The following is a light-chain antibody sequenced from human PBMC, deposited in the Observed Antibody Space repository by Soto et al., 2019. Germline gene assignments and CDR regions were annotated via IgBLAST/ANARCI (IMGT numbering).Light chain of an antibody. CDR1: QSISSW. Sequence: DIQMTQSPSTLSASVGDRVTITCRASQSISSWLAWYQQKPGKAPKLLIYKASSLESGVPSRFSGSGSGTEFTLTISSLQHDDFATYYCLQYNSYPYTFGQGTKLEIK. CDR3: LQYNSYPYT. CDR2: KAS. J-gene: IGKJ2*01. V-gene: IGKV1-5*03.